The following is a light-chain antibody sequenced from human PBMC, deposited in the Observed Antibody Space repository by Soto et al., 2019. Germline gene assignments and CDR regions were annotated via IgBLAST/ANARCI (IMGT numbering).Light chain of an antibody. CDR1: SSDVGGYNS. CDR3: SSYAGSDNLV. Sequence: QPVLTQPPSASGSPGQSVTISCTGTSSDVGGYNSVSWYQQHPGKAPNLMIYEVSKRPSGVPDRFSGSKSGNTASLTVSGLHAEDEADYFCSSYAGSDNLVFGGGTKLTVL. J-gene: IGLJ2*01. CDR2: EVS. V-gene: IGLV2-8*01.